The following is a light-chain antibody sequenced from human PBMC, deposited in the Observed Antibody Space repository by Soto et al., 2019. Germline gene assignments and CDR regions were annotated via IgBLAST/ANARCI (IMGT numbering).Light chain of an antibody. CDR3: QQLNSYAFT. J-gene: IGKJ3*01. CDR1: QGISSY. Sequence: IQLTQSPSSLSASVGDRVTITCRASQGISSYLAWYQQKPGKAPKLLIYAASTLQSGVPSRFSGSGSGTDFTLTISSLQPGDFATYYCQQLNSYAFTFGPGTKVDIK. V-gene: IGKV1-9*01. CDR2: AAS.